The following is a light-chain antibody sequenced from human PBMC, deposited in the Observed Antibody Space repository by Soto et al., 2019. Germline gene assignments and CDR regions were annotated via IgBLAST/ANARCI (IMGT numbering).Light chain of an antibody. CDR2: EVS. Sequence: QSFLTQPASVSGSPGQSITISCTGTSSDVGGYKCVSWYQQHPGKAPKLMIFEVSNRPSGVSNRFSGSKSGNTASLTISGLQAEDEADYHCSSKTTSTTLVVFGSGTKVTVL. V-gene: IGLV2-14*01. J-gene: IGLJ1*01. CDR1: SSDVGGYKC. CDR3: SSKTTSTTLVV.